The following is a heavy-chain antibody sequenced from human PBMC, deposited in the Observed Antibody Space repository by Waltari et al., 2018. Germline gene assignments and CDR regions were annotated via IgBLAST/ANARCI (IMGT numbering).Heavy chain of an antibody. D-gene: IGHD3-9*01. Sequence: QLQLQESGTGLVRPSETLSLTCSVSGALVNSGTYYWGWVRQPPGKGLEWIASIDYRVATYYNPSLKSRATISKDTSKNVFSLKLTSVSAADTAVYYCGRPRDKTGYYSNWFDPWGQGTLVTVSS. CDR2: IDYRVAT. CDR1: GALVNSGTYY. J-gene: IGHJ5*02. V-gene: IGHV4-39*01. CDR3: GRPRDKTGYYSNWFDP.